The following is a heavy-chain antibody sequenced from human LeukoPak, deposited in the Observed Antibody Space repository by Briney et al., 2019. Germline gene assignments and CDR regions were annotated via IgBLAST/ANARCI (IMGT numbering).Heavy chain of an antibody. CDR1: GFTFSSYS. V-gene: IGHV3-48*01. D-gene: IGHD6-19*01. J-gene: IGHJ4*02. CDR2: ISSSSSTI. CDR3: AKAWQQAVADY. Sequence: GGSLRLSCAASGFTFSSYSMNWVRQAPGKGLEWVSYISSSSSTIYYADSVKGRFTISRDNAKNSLYLQMNSLRAEDTAVYYCAKAWQQAVADYWGQGTLVTVSS.